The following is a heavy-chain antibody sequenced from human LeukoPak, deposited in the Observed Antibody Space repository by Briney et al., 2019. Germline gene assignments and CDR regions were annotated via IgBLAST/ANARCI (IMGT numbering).Heavy chain of an antibody. J-gene: IGHJ4*02. CDR1: GFTFSSYA. CDR3: AKVRGYGDYFDY. CDR2: ISGSGGST. D-gene: IGHD4-17*01. V-gene: IGHV3-23*01. Sequence: GGSLRLSCAASGFTFSSYAMSWVCRAPGKGLEWVSAISGSGGSTYYADSVKGRFTISRDNSKNTLYLQMNSLRAEDTAVYYCAKVRGYGDYFDYWGQGTLVTVSS.